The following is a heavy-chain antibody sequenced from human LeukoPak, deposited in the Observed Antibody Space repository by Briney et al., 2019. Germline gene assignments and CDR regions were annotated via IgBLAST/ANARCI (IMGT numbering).Heavy chain of an antibody. CDR2: ISRSGTTT. CDR1: GFTFSNYE. Sequence: PGGSLRLSCAASGFTFSNYEMNWVRQAPGKGLEWVSYISRSGTTTYYADSVKGRFTISRDNAKNSLYLQMNRLRAEDTAVYYCAELGITMIGGVWGKGTTVTISS. V-gene: IGHV3-48*03. D-gene: IGHD3-10*02. J-gene: IGHJ6*04. CDR3: AELGITMIGGV.